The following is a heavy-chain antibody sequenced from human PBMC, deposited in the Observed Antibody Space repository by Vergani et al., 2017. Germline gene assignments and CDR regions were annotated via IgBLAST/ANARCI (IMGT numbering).Heavy chain of an antibody. V-gene: IGHV4-34*01. CDR1: GGSFSGYY. CDR2: INHSGST. CDR3: ARGRKWPNVRGTVDY. J-gene: IGHJ4*02. Sequence: QVQLQQWGAGLLKPSETLSLTCAVYGGSFSGYYWSWIRQPPGKGLEWSGEINHSGSTNYNPSLKSRVTISVDTTKSQFSLELSAVTASDTAVYYCARGRKWPNVRGTVDYWGQGTLVTVSS. D-gene: IGHD3-10*02.